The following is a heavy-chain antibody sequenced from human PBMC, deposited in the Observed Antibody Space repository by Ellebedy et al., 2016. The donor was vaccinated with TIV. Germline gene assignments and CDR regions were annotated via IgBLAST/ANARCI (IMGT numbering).Heavy chain of an antibody. V-gene: IGHV2-70*11. Sequence: SGPTLVKPTQTLTLTCTFSGFSLSTSGMCVSWIRQPPGKALEWLARIDWDDDKYYSKSLKTRLTISKDTSKNQVVLTMTNMDPVDTATYYCARILGDLGKYGMDVWGQGTTVTVSS. CDR3: ARILGDLGKYGMDV. D-gene: IGHD3-16*01. CDR2: IDWDDDK. CDR1: GFSLSTSGMC. J-gene: IGHJ6*02.